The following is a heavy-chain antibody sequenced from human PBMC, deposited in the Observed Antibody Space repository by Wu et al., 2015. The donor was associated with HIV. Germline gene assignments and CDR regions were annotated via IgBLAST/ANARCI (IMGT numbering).Heavy chain of an antibody. V-gene: IGHV1-2*02. D-gene: IGHD1-26*01. Sequence: QVQLVQSGAEVKKPGASVKVSCKASGYTFTGYYMHWVRQAPGQGLEWMGWINPNSGGSKSPQKFQGRVTMTRDTSVSTVYLELTRLKFDDTAIYYCTKDYGIVGSTLPEYFQHWARATLVTVSS. J-gene: IGHJ1*01. CDR1: GYTFTGYY. CDR2: INPNSGGS. CDR3: TKDYGIVGSTLPEYFQH.